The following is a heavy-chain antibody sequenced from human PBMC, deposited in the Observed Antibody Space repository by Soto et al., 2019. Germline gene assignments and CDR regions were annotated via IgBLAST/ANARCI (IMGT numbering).Heavy chain of an antibody. CDR2: INHSGST. CDR1: GGSFSGYY. J-gene: IGHJ6*01. Sequence: SETLSLTCAVYGGSFSGYYWSWIRQPPGKGLEWIGEINHSGSTNYNPSLKSRVTISVDTSKNQFSLKLSSVTAADTAVYYCARVEVDYSNYYYYYGMDVWGQGTTVTVYS. D-gene: IGHD4-4*01. V-gene: IGHV4-34*01. CDR3: ARVEVDYSNYYYYYGMDV.